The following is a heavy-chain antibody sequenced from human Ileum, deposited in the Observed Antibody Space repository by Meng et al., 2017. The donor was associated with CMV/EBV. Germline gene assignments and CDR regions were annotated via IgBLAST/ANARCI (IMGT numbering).Heavy chain of an antibody. CDR3: ARVTSRVRYFDNRFDP. V-gene: IGHV1-18*01. D-gene: IGHD1-14*01. J-gene: IGHJ5*02. Sequence: SGYNFMNYAIPWVRQAPGQGLEWMGWITGDNGNTNYAQKFQGRVTMTTDTSTNKAYMELRSLRSDDTALYYCARVTSRVRYFDNRFDPWGQGTLVTVSS. CDR2: ITGDNGNT. CDR1: GYNFMNYA.